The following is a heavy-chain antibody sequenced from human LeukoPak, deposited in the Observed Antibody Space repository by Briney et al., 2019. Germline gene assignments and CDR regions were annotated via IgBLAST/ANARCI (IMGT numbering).Heavy chain of an antibody. Sequence: GGSLRLSCAASGFTFSSYAMSWVRQAPGKGLEWVAVISYDGSNKYYADSVKGRFTISRDNSKNTLYLQMNSLRAEDTAVYYCAREGSSSWGYFDYWGQGTLVTVSS. CDR2: ISYDGSNK. CDR3: AREGSSSWGYFDY. J-gene: IGHJ4*02. V-gene: IGHV3-30-3*01. D-gene: IGHD6-13*01. CDR1: GFTFSSYA.